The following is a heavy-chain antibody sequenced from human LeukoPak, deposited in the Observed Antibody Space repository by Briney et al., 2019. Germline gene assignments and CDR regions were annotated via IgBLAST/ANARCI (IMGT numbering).Heavy chain of an antibody. D-gene: IGHD3-10*01. Sequence: GGSLRLSCAASGFTFSSYSMNWVRQAPGKGLEWVSSISSSSSYIYYADSVKGRFTISRDNAKNSLYLQMNSLRAEDTAVYYCARESGYYGSGSYNGLYYYYGMDVWGQGTTVTVSS. J-gene: IGHJ6*02. CDR2: ISSSSSYI. CDR1: GFTFSSYS. CDR3: ARESGYYGSGSYNGLYYYYGMDV. V-gene: IGHV3-21*01.